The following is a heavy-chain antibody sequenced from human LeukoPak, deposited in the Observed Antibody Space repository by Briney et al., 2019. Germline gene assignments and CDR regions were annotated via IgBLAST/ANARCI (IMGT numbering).Heavy chain of an antibody. CDR1: GFTFSSYS. D-gene: IGHD6-6*01. CDR2: ISSSSYI. Sequence: GGSLRLSCAASGFTFSSYSMNWVRQAPGKGLEWVSSISSSSYIYYADSVKGRFTISRDNAKNSLYLQMNSLRAEGTAVYYCARDGEQLALDYWGQGTLVTVSS. J-gene: IGHJ4*02. V-gene: IGHV3-21*01. CDR3: ARDGEQLALDY.